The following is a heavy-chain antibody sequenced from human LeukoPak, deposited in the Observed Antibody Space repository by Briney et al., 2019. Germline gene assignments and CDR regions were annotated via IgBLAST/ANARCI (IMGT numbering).Heavy chain of an antibody. V-gene: IGHV3-30-3*01. J-gene: IGHJ3*02. CDR3: ARASGSYSAPYAFDI. Sequence: QTGGSLRLSCAASGFTFSSYAMHWVRQAPGKGLEWVAVISYDGSNKYYADSVRGRFTISRDNSKNTLYLQMNSLGAEDTAVYYCARASGSYSAPYAFDIWGQGTMVTVSS. CDR1: GFTFSSYA. CDR2: ISYDGSNK. D-gene: IGHD1-26*01.